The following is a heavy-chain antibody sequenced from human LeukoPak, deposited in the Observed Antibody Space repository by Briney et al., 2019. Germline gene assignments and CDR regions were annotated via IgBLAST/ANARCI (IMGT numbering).Heavy chain of an antibody. D-gene: IGHD6-19*01. CDR1: GYTFTGYY. V-gene: IGHV1-2*02. CDR3: ARGSSGWSEGFDY. Sequence: WASVKVSCKASGYTFTGYYMHWVRQAPGQGLEWMGWINPNSGGTNYAQKFQGRVTMTRDTSISTAYMELSRLRSDDTAVYYCARGSSGWSEGFDYWGQGTLVTVSS. J-gene: IGHJ4*02. CDR2: INPNSGGT.